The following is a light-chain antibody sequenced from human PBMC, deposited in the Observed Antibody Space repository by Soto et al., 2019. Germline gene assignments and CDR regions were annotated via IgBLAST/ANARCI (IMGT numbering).Light chain of an antibody. J-gene: IGKJ4*01. Sequence: EVVLTQSPATLSLSPGERATLSCRASQTVHNNLAWYQQKPGQAPRLLIYDASNRATGTPARFSGSGSGTDFTLTISSLEPEDFAVYYCQQRYNWPPLTFGGGTKVEIK. CDR1: QTVHNN. V-gene: IGKV3-11*01. CDR3: QQRYNWPPLT. CDR2: DAS.